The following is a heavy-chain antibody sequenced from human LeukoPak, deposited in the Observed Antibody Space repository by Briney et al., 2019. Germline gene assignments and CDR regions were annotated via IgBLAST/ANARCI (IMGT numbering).Heavy chain of an antibody. CDR1: GHTFTDYY. V-gene: IGHV1-69-2*01. CDR3: ATAATVTTVDYYYYMDV. J-gene: IGHJ6*03. CDR2: VDPEDGET. Sequence: ASVKVSCKVSGHTFTDYYMHWVQQAPGKGLEWMGLVDPEDGETIYAEKFQGRVTITADTSTDTAYMELSSLRSEDTAVYYCATAATVTTVDYYYYMDVWGKGTTVTVSS. D-gene: IGHD4-17*01.